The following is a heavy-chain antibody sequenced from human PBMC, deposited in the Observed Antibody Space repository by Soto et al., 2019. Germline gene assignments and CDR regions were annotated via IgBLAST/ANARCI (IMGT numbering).Heavy chain of an antibody. CDR2: TNAGNGNT. Sequence: ASVKVSCKASGYTFTSYDLHWVRQAPGQRLEWMGWTNAGNGNTKYSQKFQGRVTITRDTSASTAYMELSSLRSGDTAVYYCARDLVGATTNWGQGTLVTVSS. V-gene: IGHV1-3*01. D-gene: IGHD1-26*01. CDR1: GYTFTSYD. J-gene: IGHJ4*02. CDR3: ARDLVGATTN.